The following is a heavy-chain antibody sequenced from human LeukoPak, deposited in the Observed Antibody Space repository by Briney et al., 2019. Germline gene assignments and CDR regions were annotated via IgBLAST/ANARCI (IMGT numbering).Heavy chain of an antibody. D-gene: IGHD5-12*01. V-gene: IGHV3-23*01. CDR1: EFTFSSYA. J-gene: IGHJ4*02. CDR3: ANGKSDYNSGWPRGKF. Sequence: GGSLRLSCAASEFTFSSYAMIWVREAPGMGMEWVSALIASGATTYYADSVKGRFTISRDNFKKMLYLQMNSLRAEDTAVYYCANGKSDYNSGWPRGKFWGQGTLVTVSS. CDR2: LIASGATT.